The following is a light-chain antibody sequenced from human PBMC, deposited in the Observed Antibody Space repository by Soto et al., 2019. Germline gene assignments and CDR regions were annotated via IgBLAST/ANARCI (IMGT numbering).Light chain of an antibody. Sequence: EIVLTQSPGTLSLSPGERATLSCRASQSVSSSYLAWFQQKPGQAPRRVIYGASSRATGFPDRFSGSGSGTDFTLTISRLEPEDFAVYYCQQYNSSPYTFGQGTNVEIK. CDR3: QQYNSSPYT. J-gene: IGKJ2*01. V-gene: IGKV3-20*01. CDR2: GAS. CDR1: QSVSSSY.